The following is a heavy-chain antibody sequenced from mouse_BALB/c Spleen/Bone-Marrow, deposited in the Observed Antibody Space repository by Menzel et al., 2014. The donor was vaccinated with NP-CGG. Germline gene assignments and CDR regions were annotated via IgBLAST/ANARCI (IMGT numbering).Heavy chain of an antibody. D-gene: IGHD1-2*01. J-gene: IGHJ2*01. CDR1: AFNIKDTY. Sequence: QFGAEHVKRGAVVKLSCTGSAFNIKDTYMNWEKQRSEQRLQWSGRIDLVYVNTKYDPKSQGKATITADTSSITAYLQLSTLSSEATAVYYCAEFRLGTYLAFGRQRTPLTGSS. CDR2: IDLVYVNT. V-gene: IGHV14-3*02. CDR3: AEFRLGTYLAF.